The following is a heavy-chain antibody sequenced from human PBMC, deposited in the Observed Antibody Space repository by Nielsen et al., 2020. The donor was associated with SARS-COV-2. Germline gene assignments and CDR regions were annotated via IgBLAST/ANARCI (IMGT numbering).Heavy chain of an antibody. J-gene: IGHJ6*02. D-gene: IGHD6-19*01. CDR1: GFTFNRHA. Sequence: GESLKISCAASGFTFNRHAMNWVRQAPGKGLEWVSIIGAGGDNIYYADSLKGRFTISRDNSKNTLYLQMNSLGADDTAIYYCTRRVAGGTMDVWGQGTTVTVSS. V-gene: IGHV3-23*01. CDR3: TRRVAGGTMDV. CDR2: IGAGGDNI.